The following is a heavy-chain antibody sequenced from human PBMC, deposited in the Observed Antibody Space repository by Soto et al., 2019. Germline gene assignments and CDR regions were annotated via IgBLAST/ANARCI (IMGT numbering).Heavy chain of an antibody. J-gene: IGHJ4*02. V-gene: IGHV4-4*02. Sequence: QVQLQESGPGLVKPSGTLSLTCAVSGGSISSSNWWSWVRQPPGKGLEWIGEIYHSGSTNYNPSLKSRVTISVDKSKNQFALKLSAVTAADTAVYYCARARDDSSGWYGGVDYWGQGTLVTVSS. CDR3: ARARDDSSGWYGGVDY. CDR1: GGSISSSNW. CDR2: IYHSGST. D-gene: IGHD6-19*01.